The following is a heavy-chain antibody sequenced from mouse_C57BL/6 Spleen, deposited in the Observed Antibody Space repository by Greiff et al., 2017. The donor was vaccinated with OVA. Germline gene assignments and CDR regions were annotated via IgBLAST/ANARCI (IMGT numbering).Heavy chain of an antibody. J-gene: IGHJ3*01. D-gene: IGHD2-5*01. CDR1: GFSLTSYG. V-gene: IGHV2-2*01. CDR3: ARKGSNYGVSWFAY. Sequence: QVQLKESGPGLVQPSQSLSITCTVSGFSLTSYGVHWVRHSPGKGLEWLGVIWSGGSTDYNAAFISRLSISKDNSKSQVFFKMNSLQADDTAIYYCARKGSNYGVSWFAYWGQGTLVTVSA. CDR2: IWSGGST.